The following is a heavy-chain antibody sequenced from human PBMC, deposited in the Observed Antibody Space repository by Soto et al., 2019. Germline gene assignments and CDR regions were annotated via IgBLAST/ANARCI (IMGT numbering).Heavy chain of an antibody. Sequence: SCEAFGFTGCRRYKTLVPQARAKGLEWVSSLYNGETSYYAYSVKCRFTISRKNTANNPSLQMNSMRADEAAVYYCARLGYFDNSGYSYVDAWGHGTLVTVSS. V-gene: IGHV3-53*01. CDR2: LYNGETS. CDR1: GFTGCRRY. D-gene: IGHD3-22*01. J-gene: IGHJ5*01. CDR3: ARLGYFDNSGYSYVDA.